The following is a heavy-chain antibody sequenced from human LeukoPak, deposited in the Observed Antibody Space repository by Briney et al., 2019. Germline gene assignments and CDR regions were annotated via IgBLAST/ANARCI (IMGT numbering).Heavy chain of an antibody. J-gene: IGHJ4*02. CDR1: GFTFSSYA. V-gene: IGHV3-23*01. CDR3: AKSGYIAARPRSHFDY. Sequence: GGSLRLSCAASGFTFSSYAMSWVRQAPGKGLEWVSSISGSGGATNHADSVEGRFTFFRGNSKNTMFLQMNSLRAEDTAVYYCAKSGYIAARPRSHFDYWGQGTLVTVSS. D-gene: IGHD6-6*01. CDR2: ISGSGGAT.